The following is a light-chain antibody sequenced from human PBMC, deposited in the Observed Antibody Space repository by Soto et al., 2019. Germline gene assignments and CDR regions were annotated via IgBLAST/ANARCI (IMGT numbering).Light chain of an antibody. CDR2: SNI. CDR1: SSNIGSNT. V-gene: IGLV1-44*01. CDR3: AAWDDSLRV. Sequence: QSVLTQPPSASGTPGQRVTISCSGSSSNIGSNTVNWYQQLPGTAPKLLIYSNIQPPSGVPDRFSGSKSGTSASLAISGLQSEDEADYYCAAWDDSLRVFGTGPKLTVL. J-gene: IGLJ1*01.